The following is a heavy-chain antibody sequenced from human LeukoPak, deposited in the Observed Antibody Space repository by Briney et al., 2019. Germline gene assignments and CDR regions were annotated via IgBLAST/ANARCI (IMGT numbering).Heavy chain of an antibody. V-gene: IGHV3-53*05. D-gene: IGHD2-2*01. CDR3: TKGLARYQLPTYDYYAMDV. Sequence: PGGSLRLSCEVSGFRFSSNFMSWVRQAPGKGLEWLSVIYGAGSTYYADSLQGRFTTSRDSSKNTLYLQMSSLRAEDTAVYYCTKGLARYQLPTYDYYAMDVWGPGTTVSVSS. CDR1: GFRFSSNF. CDR2: IYGAGST. J-gene: IGHJ6*02.